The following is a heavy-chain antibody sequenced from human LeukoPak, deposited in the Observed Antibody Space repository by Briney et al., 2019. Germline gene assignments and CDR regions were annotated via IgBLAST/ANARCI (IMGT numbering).Heavy chain of an antibody. J-gene: IGHJ4*02. V-gene: IGHV3-21*01. Sequence: PGGSLRLSCAASGFIFSDYSMNWVRQGPGKGLEWVSSISSSGSSIYYADSVKGRFTISRDNAKNSLYLQMNSLRAEDTAVYYCAGSDSSGYSIDYWGQGTLVTVSS. CDR3: AGSDSSGYSIDY. CDR2: ISSSGSSI. CDR1: GFIFSDYS. D-gene: IGHD3-22*01.